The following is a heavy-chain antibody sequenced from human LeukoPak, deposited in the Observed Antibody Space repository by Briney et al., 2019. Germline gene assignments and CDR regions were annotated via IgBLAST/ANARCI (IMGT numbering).Heavy chain of an antibody. CDR3: ATYYHYYDSSGYYGGMDV. Sequence: GASVKVSCKASGYTFISYGISWVRQAPGQGLEWMGWISAYNGNTNYAQKLQGRVTMTTDTSMSTAYMELRSLRSDDTAVYYCATYYHYYDSSGYYGGMDVWGQGTTVTVSS. D-gene: IGHD3-22*01. CDR2: ISAYNGNT. CDR1: GYTFISYG. J-gene: IGHJ6*02. V-gene: IGHV1-18*01.